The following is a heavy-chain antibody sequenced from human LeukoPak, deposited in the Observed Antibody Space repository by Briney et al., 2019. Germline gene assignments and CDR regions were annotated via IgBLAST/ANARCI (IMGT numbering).Heavy chain of an antibody. CDR1: GFTFSSYW. Sequence: GGSLRLSCAASGFTFSSYWMSWVRQAPGKGLEWVANIKQDGSEKYYVDSVKGRFTISRDNAKNSLYLQMNSLRAEDTAVYYCARLSWFGEVYYYYYYMDVWGKGTTVTVSS. CDR3: ARLSWFGEVYYYYYYMDV. V-gene: IGHV3-7*01. D-gene: IGHD3-10*01. CDR2: IKQDGSEK. J-gene: IGHJ6*03.